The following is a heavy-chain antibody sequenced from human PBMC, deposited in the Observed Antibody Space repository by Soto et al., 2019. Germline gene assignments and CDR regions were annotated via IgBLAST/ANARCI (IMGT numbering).Heavy chain of an antibody. V-gene: IGHV1-69*13. D-gene: IGHD6-13*01. J-gene: IGHJ5*02. CDR1: GGTFSSYA. Sequence: SVQVSCKASGGTFSSYASSWVRQAPGQGLEWMGGIIPIFGTANYAQKFQGRVTITADESTSTAYMELSSLRSEDTAVYYCAVAAGKGSYNWFDPWGQGTLVTVSS. CDR2: IIPIFGTA. CDR3: AVAAGKGSYNWFDP.